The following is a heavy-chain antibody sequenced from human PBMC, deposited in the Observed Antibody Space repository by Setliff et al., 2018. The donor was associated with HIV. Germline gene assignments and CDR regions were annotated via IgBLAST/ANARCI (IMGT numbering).Heavy chain of an antibody. CDR1: GGSINSHY. J-gene: IGHJ3*02. Sequence: SETLSLTCTVSGGSINSHYWSWIRQPPGKGLEYIGYIYFTGITNYNPSLQSRVTISIDTTKKQLFLRVRSVTAADTAVYYCARGEALEWEASHDAFDIWGQGTMVTVSS. V-gene: IGHV4-59*11. D-gene: IGHD1-26*01. CDR2: IYFTGIT. CDR3: ARGEALEWEASHDAFDI.